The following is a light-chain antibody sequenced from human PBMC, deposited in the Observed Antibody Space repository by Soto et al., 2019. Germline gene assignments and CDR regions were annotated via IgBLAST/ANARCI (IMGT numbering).Light chain of an antibody. J-gene: IGKJ2*01. V-gene: IGKV3-11*01. CDR3: HYRSNWPPYT. CDR2: DAS. CDR1: ESINSY. Sequence: EIVLTQSPGTLSLSPGERATLSCRASESINSYLAWYQQRPGQAPRLLIYDASNRATGIPARFSGSGSGTDFTLTISSLEPEDFAVYYCHYRSNWPPYTFGQGTKLEIK.